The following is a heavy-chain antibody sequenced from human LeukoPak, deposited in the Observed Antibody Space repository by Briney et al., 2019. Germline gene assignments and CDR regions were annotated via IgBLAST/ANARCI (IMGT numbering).Heavy chain of an antibody. CDR1: GASISTSY. J-gene: IGHJ4*02. Sequence: KTSETLSLTCTVSGASISTSYWSWIRKPAGKGLEWIGRIFTSGDTNYNPSLKSRVTMSVDTSKHQFSLKLSSVTAADTAVYYCARDWYYCSGGSCYSSFDYWGQGSLVTVSS. V-gene: IGHV4-4*07. D-gene: IGHD2-15*01. CDR2: IFTSGDT. CDR3: ARDWYYCSGGSCYSSFDY.